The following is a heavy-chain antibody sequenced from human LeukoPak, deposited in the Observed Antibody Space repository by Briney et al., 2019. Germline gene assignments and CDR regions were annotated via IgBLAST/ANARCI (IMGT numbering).Heavy chain of an antibody. J-gene: IGHJ5*02. D-gene: IGHD5-24*01. CDR1: GLTFSNYA. CDR2: ISGSGNDP. V-gene: IGHV3-23*01. CDR3: AKQFVDI. Sequence: GGSLRLSCVASGLTFSNYAMNWVRQAPGKGLEWVSSISGSGNDPSYADSVKGRFTISRDNFRSTLYLQMNSLRAEDTAVYYCAKQFVDIWGQGTLVTVSS.